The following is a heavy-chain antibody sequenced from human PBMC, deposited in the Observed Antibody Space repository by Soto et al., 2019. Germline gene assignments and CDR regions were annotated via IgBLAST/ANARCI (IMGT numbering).Heavy chain of an antibody. J-gene: IGHJ4*02. CDR2: INYSGGT. V-gene: IGHV4-39*01. CDR1: GGSTSSSSYY. Sequence: QLQLQESGPGLVKPSETLSLTCTVSGGSTSSSSYYWGWIRQPPGKGLEWIGSINYSGGTYYNPSHKSRVTISADTSKYQFSLRLSSVTAADTAVYYCARQLFLTYYFDYWGQGTLVTVSS. CDR3: ARQLFLTYYFDY. D-gene: IGHD2-21*01.